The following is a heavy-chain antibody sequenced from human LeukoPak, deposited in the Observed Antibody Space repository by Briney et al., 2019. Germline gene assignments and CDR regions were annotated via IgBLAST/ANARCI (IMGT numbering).Heavy chain of an antibody. V-gene: IGHV4-34*01. CDR3: ARDPDGVEGVFYI. D-gene: IGHD2-8*01. Sequence: WETLSLTCAVYGGSFSGYYWSWIRQPPGKGLEWIGEINHSGSTNYNPSLKSRVTISVDTSKNQFSLKLSSVTAADTAVYYCARDPDGVEGVFYIWGQGAMVTVSS. CDR1: GGSFSGYY. J-gene: IGHJ3*02. CDR2: INHSGST.